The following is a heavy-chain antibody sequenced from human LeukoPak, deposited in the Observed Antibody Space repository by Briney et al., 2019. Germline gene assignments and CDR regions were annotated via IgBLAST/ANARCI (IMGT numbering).Heavy chain of an antibody. D-gene: IGHD2-21*02. Sequence: WASVKVSCKASGYTFTDYFIHWVRQAPGQGLEWMRWINPNIGDASYAQKFQDRVTMTRDRSINTAYMELSRLTSDDTAVYYCARMALDGGDSIGFDSWGQGTLVTVSS. V-gene: IGHV1-2*02. CDR3: ARMALDGGDSIGFDS. CDR2: INPNIGDA. J-gene: IGHJ5*01. CDR1: GYTFTDYF.